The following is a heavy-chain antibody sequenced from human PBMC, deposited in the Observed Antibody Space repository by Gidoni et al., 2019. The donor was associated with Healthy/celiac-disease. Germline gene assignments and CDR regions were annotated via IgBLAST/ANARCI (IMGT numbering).Heavy chain of an antibody. CDR1: GGSISSSSYY. V-gene: IGHV4-39*01. J-gene: IGHJ3*02. CDR3: ARVAGPTGAFDI. Sequence: QLQLQESGPGLVKPSETLSLTCTVSGGSISSSSYYWGWIRQPPGQGLEWIGSIYYSGSTYYNPSLKSRVTISVDTSKNQFSLKLSSVTAADTAVYYCARVAGPTGAFDIWGQGTMVTVSS. CDR2: IYYSGST. D-gene: IGHD2-15*01.